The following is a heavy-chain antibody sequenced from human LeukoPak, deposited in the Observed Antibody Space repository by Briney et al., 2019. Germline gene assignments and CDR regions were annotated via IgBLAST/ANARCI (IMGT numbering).Heavy chain of an antibody. CDR3: ARGGGYGSGWYLDY. CDR1: GFTFSSYE. V-gene: IGHV3-48*03. CDR2: ISSSGSTI. D-gene: IGHD6-19*01. J-gene: IGHJ4*02. Sequence: PGGSLRLSCAASGFTFSSYEMNWVRQAPGKGLEWVSYISSSGSTIYYADSVKGRFTISRDNAKNSLYLQMNSLRAEDTAVYYCARGGGYGSGWYLDYWGQGTLVTVSS.